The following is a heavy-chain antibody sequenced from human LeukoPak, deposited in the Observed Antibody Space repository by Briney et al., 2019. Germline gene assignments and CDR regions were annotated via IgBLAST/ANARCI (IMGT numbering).Heavy chain of an antibody. CDR3: AKVKVVTGPYFDY. D-gene: IGHD4-23*01. CDR1: GFTFSSYG. J-gene: IGHJ4*02. CDR2: ISYDGSNK. Sequence: GGSLRLSCAASGFTFSSYGMHWVRQAPGKGLEWVAVISYDGSNKYYADSVKGRFTISGDNSKNTLYLQMNSLRAEDTAVYYCAKVKVVTGPYFDYWGQGTLVTVSS. V-gene: IGHV3-30*18.